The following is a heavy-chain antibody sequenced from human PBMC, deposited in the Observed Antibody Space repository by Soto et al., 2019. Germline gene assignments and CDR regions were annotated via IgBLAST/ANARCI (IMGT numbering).Heavy chain of an antibody. CDR3: AKTSVDSYPESRVFYS. J-gene: IGHJ6*01. V-gene: IGHV3-23*01. D-gene: IGHD3-22*01. CDR2: ITYSGGDT. CDR1: AFIFGSFA. Sequence: EVQLLESEGGLVQPGGSLRLSCAASAFIFGSFAMSWVLPAPGQGREGVSVITYSGGDTLYADSVKCRFTISRDNSKNILYLQIAGVRDEDAAILYCAKTSVDSYPESRVFYSWGPGTPVTGSS.